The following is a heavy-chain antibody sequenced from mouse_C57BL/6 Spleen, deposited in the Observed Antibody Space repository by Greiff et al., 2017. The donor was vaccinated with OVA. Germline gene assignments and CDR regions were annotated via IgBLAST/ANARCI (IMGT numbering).Heavy chain of an antibody. CDR3: AREGTTVVATPYFDY. CDR2: ISDGGSYT. CDR1: GFTFSSYA. D-gene: IGHD1-1*01. V-gene: IGHV5-4*01. Sequence: EVKVVESGGGLVKPGGSLKLSCAASGFTFSSYAMSWVRQTPEKRLEWVATISDGGSYTYYPDNVKGRFTISRDNAKNNLYLQMSHLKSEDTAMYYCAREGTTVVATPYFDYWGQGTTLTVSS. J-gene: IGHJ2*01.